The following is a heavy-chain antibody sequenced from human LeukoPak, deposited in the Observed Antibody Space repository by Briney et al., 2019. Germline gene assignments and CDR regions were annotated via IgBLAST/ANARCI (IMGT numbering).Heavy chain of an antibody. V-gene: IGHV3-30-3*01. D-gene: IGHD3-16*01. CDR3: ARESAVWGSFDY. J-gene: IGHJ4*02. Sequence: GGSLRVSCAASGFTFSSYAMHGVRQAPGKGLEWVAVISYDGSNKYYADSVKGRFTISRDNSKNTLYLQMNSLRAEDTAVYYCARESAVWGSFDYWGQGTLVTVSS. CDR2: ISYDGSNK. CDR1: GFTFSSYA.